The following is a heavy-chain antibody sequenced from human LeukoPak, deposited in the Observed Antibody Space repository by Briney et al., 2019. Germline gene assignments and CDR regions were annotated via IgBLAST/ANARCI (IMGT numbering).Heavy chain of an antibody. Sequence: GGSLRLSCAASGFTFSSYAMHWVRQAPGKGLEWVAVISYDGSNKYYADSVKGRFTISRDNSKNTLYLQMNSLRAEDTAVYYCAKDFLALGVNYWGQGTLVTVSS. CDR2: ISYDGSNK. CDR1: GFTFSSYA. V-gene: IGHV3-30-3*01. CDR3: AKDFLALGVNY. D-gene: IGHD3-3*01. J-gene: IGHJ4*02.